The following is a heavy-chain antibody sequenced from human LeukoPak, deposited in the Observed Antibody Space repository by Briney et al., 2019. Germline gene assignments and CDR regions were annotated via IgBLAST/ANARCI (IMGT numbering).Heavy chain of an antibody. J-gene: IGHJ4*02. CDR1: GFTFSSYA. Sequence: GGSLRLSCAASGFTFSSYAMSWVRQAPGKGLEWVSAISGSGGSTYYADSVKGRFTISRDNSKNTLYLQMNSLRAEDTAVYYCAKVGTTMIVVAKCYFDYWGQGTLVTVSS. CDR3: AKVGTTMIVVAKCYFDY. CDR2: ISGSGGST. V-gene: IGHV3-23*01. D-gene: IGHD3-22*01.